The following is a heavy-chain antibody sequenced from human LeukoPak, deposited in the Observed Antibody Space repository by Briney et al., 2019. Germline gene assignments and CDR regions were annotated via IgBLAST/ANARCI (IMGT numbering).Heavy chain of an antibody. V-gene: IGHV3-33*08. J-gene: IGHJ4*02. Sequence: PGGSLRLSCTTSGFSFSDYGMHWVRQAPGKGLEWLASVWYEERTKYYVDSVKGRFTISRDNAKNSLYLQMNSLRAEDTAVYYCARDQGDYWGQGTLVTVSS. CDR1: GFSFSDYG. CDR2: VWYEERTK. CDR3: ARDQGDY.